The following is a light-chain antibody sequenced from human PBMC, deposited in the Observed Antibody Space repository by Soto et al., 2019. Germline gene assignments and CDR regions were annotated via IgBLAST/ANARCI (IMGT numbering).Light chain of an antibody. Sequence: QSALTQPPSASGSPGQSVTISCTGSGSDVGFYNYVSWYQQHPGKVPKLMIYEVSTRPSGVPDRFSGSKSGNTASLTVSGLQSEDEADYFCSSYAGTNNPHVFGTGTKVTVL. V-gene: IGLV2-8*01. CDR1: GSDVGFYNY. J-gene: IGLJ1*01. CDR2: EVS. CDR3: SSYAGTNNPHV.